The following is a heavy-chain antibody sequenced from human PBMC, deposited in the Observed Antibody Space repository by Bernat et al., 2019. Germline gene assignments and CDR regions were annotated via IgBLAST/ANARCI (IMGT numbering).Heavy chain of an antibody. Sequence: QVQLVESGGGVVQPGRSLRLSCAASGFTFSSYGMHWVRQAPGKGLEWVAVISYDGSNKYYADSVKGRFTISRDNSMNTLYLQMNSLRAEDTAVYYCAKEGPSSSWYFLVDYWGQGTLVTVSS. V-gene: IGHV3-30*18. CDR2: ISYDGSNK. CDR1: GFTFSSYG. J-gene: IGHJ4*02. D-gene: IGHD6-13*01. CDR3: AKEGPSSSWYFLVDY.